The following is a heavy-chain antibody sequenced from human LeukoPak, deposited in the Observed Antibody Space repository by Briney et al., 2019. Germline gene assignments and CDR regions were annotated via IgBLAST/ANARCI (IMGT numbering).Heavy chain of an antibody. J-gene: IGHJ1*01. D-gene: IGHD6-19*01. V-gene: IGHV5-10-1*01. CDR2: IDPSDSYT. CDR1: GYSFTSYW. CDR3: AGAGIAVAGNAEDFQH. Sequence: GESLRISCKGSGYSFTSYWISWVRQTPGKGLEWGGWIDPSDSYTNYSPSFQGHVTISADTSISTAYLQWSSLKASDTAMYYCAGAGIAVAGNAEDFQHWGQGTLVTVSS.